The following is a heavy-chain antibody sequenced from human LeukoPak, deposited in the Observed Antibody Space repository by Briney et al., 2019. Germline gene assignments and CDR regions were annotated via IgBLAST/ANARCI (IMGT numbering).Heavy chain of an antibody. D-gene: IGHD3-16*01. CDR2: IYYSGST. V-gene: IGHV4-59*01. Sequence: SETLSLTCTVSGGSISRYYWSWIRQPPGKGLEWIGYIYYSGSTNYNPSLKSRVTISADTSKNQFSLKLSSVTAADTAVYYCATGGRLYYFDYWGQGTLVTVSS. CDR3: ATGGRLYYFDY. CDR1: GGSISRYY. J-gene: IGHJ4*02.